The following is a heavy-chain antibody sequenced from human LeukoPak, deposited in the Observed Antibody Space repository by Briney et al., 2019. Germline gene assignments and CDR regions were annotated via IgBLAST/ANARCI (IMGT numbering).Heavy chain of an antibody. CDR3: AKEYHRLGEFDAFDI. CDR2: ISWNSGSI. CDR1: GFTFDDYA. J-gene: IGHJ3*02. V-gene: IGHV3-9*01. Sequence: PGRSLRLSCAASGFTFDDYAMHWVRHAPGKGLEWVSGISWNSGSIGYAGSVKGRFTISRDNAKNSLYLQMNSLRAEDTALYYCAKEYHRLGEFDAFDIWGQGTMVTVSS. D-gene: IGHD3-16*01.